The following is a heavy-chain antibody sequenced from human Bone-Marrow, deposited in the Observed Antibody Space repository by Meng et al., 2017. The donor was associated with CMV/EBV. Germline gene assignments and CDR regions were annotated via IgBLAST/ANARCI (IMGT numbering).Heavy chain of an antibody. Sequence: KVSCKGSESIFTNDWIAWVRQVPGKGLEWMGIIYPGDSDTRYSPSFRGQVTISVDMSVSTAYLQWSSLKASDTAMYYCARLFSSSRSIDYWGQGTLVTVSS. V-gene: IGHV5-51*01. CDR2: IYPGDSDT. CDR3: ARLFSSSRSIDY. J-gene: IGHJ4*02. CDR1: ESIFTNDW. D-gene: IGHD6-6*01.